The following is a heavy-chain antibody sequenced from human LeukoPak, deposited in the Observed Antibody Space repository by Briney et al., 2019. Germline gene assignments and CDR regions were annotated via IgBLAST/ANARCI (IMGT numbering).Heavy chain of an antibody. Sequence: ASVKVSCKASGYTFAAYYMHWVRQAPGQGLEWMGWINPKSGGTNYPQKFQGRVTMTRDTSISTAYMELSRLRSDDTAVYYCARGIYGGNSPLVDYWGQGTLVTVSS. J-gene: IGHJ4*02. CDR1: GYTFAAYY. D-gene: IGHD4-23*01. CDR3: ARGIYGGNSPLVDY. CDR2: INPKSGGT. V-gene: IGHV1-2*02.